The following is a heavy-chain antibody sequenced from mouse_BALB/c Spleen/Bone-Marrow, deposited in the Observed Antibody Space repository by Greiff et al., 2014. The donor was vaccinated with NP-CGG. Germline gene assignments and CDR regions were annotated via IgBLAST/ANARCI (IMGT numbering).Heavy chain of an antibody. D-gene: IGHD1-2*01. Sequence: EVQLVESGPELVKPGASVKISCKTSGYTFTEYTMHWVKQSHGKSLEWIGGINPNNGGTIYNQKFKGKATLTVDKSSSTAYMELRSLTSEDSAVYYCARKDYGYNYAMDYWGQGTSVTVSS. V-gene: IGHV1-18*01. CDR2: INPNNGGT. J-gene: IGHJ4*01. CDR3: ARKDYGYNYAMDY. CDR1: GYTFTEYT.